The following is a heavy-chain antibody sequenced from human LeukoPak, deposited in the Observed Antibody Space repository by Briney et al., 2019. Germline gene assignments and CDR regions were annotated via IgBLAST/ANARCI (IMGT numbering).Heavy chain of an antibody. D-gene: IGHD3-10*01. CDR1: GGTFSSYA. CDR2: IIPILGIA. Sequence: GSSVKVSCKASGGTFSSYAISWVRQAPGQGLEWMGRIIPILGIANYAQKFQGRVTITADKSTSTAYMELSSLRSEDAAVYYCARDSIEVTYYYGSGSSPYYYYGMDVWGQGTTVTVSS. J-gene: IGHJ6*02. V-gene: IGHV1-69*04. CDR3: ARDSIEVTYYYGSGSSPYYYYGMDV.